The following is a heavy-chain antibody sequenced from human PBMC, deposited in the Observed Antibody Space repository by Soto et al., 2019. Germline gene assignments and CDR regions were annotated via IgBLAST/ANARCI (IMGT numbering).Heavy chain of an antibody. Sequence: PSETLSLTCAVYGGSSSGYYWSWIRQPPGKGLEWIGEINHSGSTNYNPSLKSRVTISVDPSKNQFSLKLSSVTAADTAVYYCARAGGYDFWSGYYTPPFYYYYYGMDVWGQGTTVTVSS. D-gene: IGHD3-3*01. CDR2: INHSGST. CDR1: GGSSSGYY. J-gene: IGHJ6*02. CDR3: ARAGGYDFWSGYYTPPFYYYYYGMDV. V-gene: IGHV4-34*01.